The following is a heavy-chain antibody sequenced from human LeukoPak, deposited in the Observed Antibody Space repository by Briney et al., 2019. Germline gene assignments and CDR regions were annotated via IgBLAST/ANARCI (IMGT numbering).Heavy chain of an antibody. D-gene: IGHD4-11*01. V-gene: IGHV4-59*01. CDR2: VYYSGSI. CDR3: ARLRGNYFPDY. CDR1: GDSISGYY. Sequence: PSETLSLTCTVSGDSISGYYRTWIRQPPGKGLEWIGYVYYSGSINYNPSLKSRLTISVDTSKNQFSLKLSSVTAADTAVYYCARLRGNYFPDYWGQGTLVTVSS. J-gene: IGHJ4*02.